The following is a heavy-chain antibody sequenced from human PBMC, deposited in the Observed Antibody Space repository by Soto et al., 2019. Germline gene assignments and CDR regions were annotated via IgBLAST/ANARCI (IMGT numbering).Heavy chain of an antibody. CDR3: ATMGSGYTYGYIV. CDR1: GGTFSTYV. D-gene: IGHD5-18*01. J-gene: IGHJ4*02. V-gene: IGHV1-69*01. Sequence: QEQLVQSGAEVKNPGSAVKVSCKTSGGTFSTYVFNWVRQAPGQGLEWMGGIIPTFSAANYAQKFQGRVTITADESTSTVYMEVSSLRSEDTAVDYCATMGSGYTYGYIVWGQGTVVTVSS. CDR2: IIPTFSAA.